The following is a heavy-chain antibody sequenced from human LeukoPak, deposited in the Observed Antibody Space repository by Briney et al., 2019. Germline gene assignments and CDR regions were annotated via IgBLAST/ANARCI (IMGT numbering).Heavy chain of an antibody. CDR1: GFRFGGHY. CDR3: AREARATPDF. J-gene: IGHJ4*02. V-gene: IGHV3-11*01. D-gene: IGHD1-26*01. CDR2: ITNSGDFV. Sequence: PGGSLRLSCAASGFRFGGHYMSWTRQAPGKGLEWISYITNSGDFVNYADSVKGRFTISRDNAKNSLYLQMNSLRAEDTAVYYCAREARATPDFWGQGTVVTVSS.